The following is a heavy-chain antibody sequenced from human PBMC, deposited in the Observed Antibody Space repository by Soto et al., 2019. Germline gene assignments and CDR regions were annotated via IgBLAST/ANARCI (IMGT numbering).Heavy chain of an antibody. CDR3: ASSHAGAHITAAVH. D-gene: IGHD6-13*01. CDR2: INHSGST. J-gene: IGHJ4*02. V-gene: IGHV4-34*01. Sequence: SETLSLTCAVYGGSFSGYYWSWIRQPPGKGLEWIGEINHSGSTYYNPSLKSRVTISVDRSKNQFSLKLSSVTAADTAVYYCASSHAGAHITAAVHWGQGTLVTVSS. CDR1: GGSFSGYY.